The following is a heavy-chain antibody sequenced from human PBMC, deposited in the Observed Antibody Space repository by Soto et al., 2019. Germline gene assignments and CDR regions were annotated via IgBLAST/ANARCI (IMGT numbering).Heavy chain of an antibody. CDR2: ISYDGSDK. V-gene: IGHV3-30-3*01. CDR3: ARWLSGYYYGMDV. CDR1: GFTFTSYA. D-gene: IGHD3-3*01. Sequence: QVQLVESGGGVVQPGRSLRLSCAASGFTFTSYAMHWVRQAPGKGLEWVAIISYDGSDKQYADSVKGRFTFSRDNSKNTLYLQMNRLRADDTAVYDWARWLSGYYYGMDVWGQGTTVTVSS. J-gene: IGHJ6*02.